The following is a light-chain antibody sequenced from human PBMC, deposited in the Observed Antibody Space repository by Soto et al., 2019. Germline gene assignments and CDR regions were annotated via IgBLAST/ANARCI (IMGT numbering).Light chain of an antibody. CDR1: QDISNY. J-gene: IGKJ3*01. V-gene: IGKV1-33*01. CDR3: QQYDNLLLS. CDR2: DAS. Sequence: DIQMTQSPSSLSASVGDRVTITCQASQDISNYLNWYQQKPGKAPKLVISDASNLETGAPSRFSGSGSGTAFSFTISSLQPEDIGTYFCQQYDNLLLSFGPGTTVEI.